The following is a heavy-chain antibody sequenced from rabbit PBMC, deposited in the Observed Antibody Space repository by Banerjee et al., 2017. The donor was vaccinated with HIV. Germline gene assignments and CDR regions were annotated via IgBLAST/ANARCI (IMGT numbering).Heavy chain of an antibody. V-gene: IGHV1S45*01. D-gene: IGHD6-1*01. J-gene: IGHJ4*01. CDR1: GFSFSSSYY. CDR2: IFAGSSGAT. CDR3: ARAGYADYGGATGLDL. Sequence: QEQLVESGGGLVQPEGSLTLTCTASGFSFSSSYYMYWVRQAPGKGLEWIAGIFAGSSGATDYASWVNGRFTISLDNAQNTVFLQMTSLTAADTATYFCARAGYADYGGATGLDLWGPGTLVTVS.